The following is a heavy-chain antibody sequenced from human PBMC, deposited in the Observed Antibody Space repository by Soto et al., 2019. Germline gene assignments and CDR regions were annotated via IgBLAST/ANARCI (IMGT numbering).Heavy chain of an antibody. CDR3: ARDYCSNTSCSGHFDY. CDR2: IYHSGST. D-gene: IGHD2-2*01. CDR1: SNG. J-gene: IGHJ4*02. Sequence: SNGWRWIKKTPGKGLEWIGEIYHSGSTNYNPSLKSRVTISVDKSKNQFSLKLSSVTAADTAVYYCARDYCSNTSCSGHFDYWGQGTLVTVPS. V-gene: IGHV4-4*02.